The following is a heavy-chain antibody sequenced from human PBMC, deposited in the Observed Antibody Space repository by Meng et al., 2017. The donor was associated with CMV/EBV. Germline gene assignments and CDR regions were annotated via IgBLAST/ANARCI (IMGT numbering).Heavy chain of an antibody. J-gene: IGHJ6*02. Sequence: SVKVSCKASGGTFSSYAISWVRQAPGQGLEWMGGIIPILGIANYAQKFQGRVTITADKSTSTAYMELSSLRSEDTAVYYCARHHGSIAVAGTPPYSDYYYGMDVWGQGTTVSVSS. CDR2: IIPILGIA. V-gene: IGHV1-69*10. CDR1: GGTFSSYA. D-gene: IGHD6-19*01. CDR3: ARHHGSIAVAGTPPYSDYYYGMDV.